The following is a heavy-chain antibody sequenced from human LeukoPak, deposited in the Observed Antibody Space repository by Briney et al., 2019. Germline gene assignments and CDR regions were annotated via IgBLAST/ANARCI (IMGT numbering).Heavy chain of an antibody. CDR3: ARENYYDSSGLDY. V-gene: IGHV4-4*07. CDR2: IYTSGNT. CDR1: GGSISSYY. Sequence: SETLSLTCTVSGGSISSYYWSWIRQPAGKGLEWIGRIYTSGNTNYNPSLESRVTMSVDTSENQFSLKLNSVTAADTAVYYCARENYYDSSGLDYWGQGTLVTVSS. J-gene: IGHJ4*02. D-gene: IGHD3-22*01.